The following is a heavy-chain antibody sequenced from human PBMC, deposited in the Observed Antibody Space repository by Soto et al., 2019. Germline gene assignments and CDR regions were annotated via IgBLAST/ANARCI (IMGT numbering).Heavy chain of an antibody. J-gene: IGHJ6*02. CDR2: INHSGST. V-gene: IGHV4-34*01. D-gene: IGHD6-19*01. CDR1: GGSFSGYY. Sequence: SETLSLTCAVYGGSFSGYYWSWIRQPPGKGLEWIGEINHSGSTNYNPSLKSRVTISVDTSKNQFSLKLSSVTAADTAVYYCARGFGGSGWQPYYYYYGMDVWGQGTTVTVS. CDR3: ARGFGGSGWQPYYYYYGMDV.